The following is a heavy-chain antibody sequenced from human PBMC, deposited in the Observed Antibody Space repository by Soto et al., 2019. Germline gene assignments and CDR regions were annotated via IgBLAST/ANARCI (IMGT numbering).Heavy chain of an antibody. V-gene: IGHV3-23*01. D-gene: IGHD2-15*01. CDR3: AKGLVAQYYFDY. Sequence: GGSLRLSCAASGVTFSNYAVTWVRQAPGKGLEWVSAISSSGGDTYYADSVKGRFTISRDNSKNTLYLQMNSLRSEDTAVYYCAKGLVAQYYFDYWGQGTLVTVSS. CDR2: ISSSGGDT. CDR1: GVTFSNYA. J-gene: IGHJ4*02.